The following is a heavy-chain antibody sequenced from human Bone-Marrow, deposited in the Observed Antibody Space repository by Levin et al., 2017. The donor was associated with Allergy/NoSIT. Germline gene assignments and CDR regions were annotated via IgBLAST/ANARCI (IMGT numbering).Heavy chain of an antibody. Sequence: SLKISCIASGLKFDDYSFHWVRQAPGKGLEWISTISWNGGIIYYADSVKGRFTISRDNANNALFLQMSSLRADDTAFYFCTKRNFYYGLDVWGQGTAVTVSS. V-gene: IGHV3-9*01. CDR1: GLKFDDYS. J-gene: IGHJ6*02. CDR2: ISWNGGII. CDR3: TKRNFYYGLDV.